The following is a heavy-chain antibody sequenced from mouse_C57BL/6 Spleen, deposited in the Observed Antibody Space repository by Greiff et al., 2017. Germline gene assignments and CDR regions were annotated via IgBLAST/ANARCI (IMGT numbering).Heavy chain of an antibody. CDR3: ASRYDYDLAWFAY. V-gene: IGHV1-78*01. CDR2: IYPRDGST. J-gene: IGHJ3*01. Sequence: VQLQQSDAELVKPGASVKISCKVSGYTFTDHTIHWMKQRPEQGLEWIGYIYPRDGSTKYNEKFKGKATLTADKSSSTAYMQLNSLTSEDSAVYFWASRYDYDLAWFAYWGQGTLVTVSA. CDR1: GYTFTDHT. D-gene: IGHD2-4*01.